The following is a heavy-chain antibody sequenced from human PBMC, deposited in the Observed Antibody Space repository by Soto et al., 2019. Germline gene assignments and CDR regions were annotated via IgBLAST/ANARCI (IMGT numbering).Heavy chain of an antibody. CDR3: ARQSSAPLGVIHYYYGMDV. Sequence: SETLSLTCTVSGGSISSSSYYWGWIRQPPGKGLEWIGSIYYSGSTYYNPSLKSRVTISVDTSKNQFSLKLSSVTAADTAVYYCARQSSAPLGVIHYYYGMDVWGQGTTVTVSS. V-gene: IGHV4-39*01. CDR1: GGSISSSSYY. CDR2: IYYSGST. D-gene: IGHD3-10*01. J-gene: IGHJ6*02.